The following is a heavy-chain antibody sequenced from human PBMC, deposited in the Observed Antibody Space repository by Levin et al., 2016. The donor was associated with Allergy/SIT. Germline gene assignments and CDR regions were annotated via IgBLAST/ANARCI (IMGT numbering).Heavy chain of an antibody. V-gene: IGHV4-38-2*02. J-gene: IGHJ4*02. CDR1: VTPSAVVTT. Sequence: SETCPSPAVSLVTPSAVVTTGAGSGSPQGRGWNGLGLSIIVGSTYQNPSLRSRVTMSVDTSKNQFSLKLSSVTAADTAVYYCARDGTPSYDFWSGYQFDYWGQGTLVTVSS. CDR3: ARDGTPSYDFWSGYQFDY. D-gene: IGHD3-3*01. CDR2: SIIVGST.